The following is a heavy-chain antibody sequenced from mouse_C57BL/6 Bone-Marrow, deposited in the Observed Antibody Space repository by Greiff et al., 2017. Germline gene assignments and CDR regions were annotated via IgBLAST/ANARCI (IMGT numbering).Heavy chain of an antibody. CDR2: ISGGGGNT. CDR1: GFTFSSYT. CDR3: ARRHYYGTLFAY. Sequence: EVQVVESGGGLVKPGGSLKLSCAASGFTFSSYTMSWVRQTPGKRLEWVATISGGGGNTYYPDSVKGRFTISRDNAKNTLYLQLSSLRSEDTALYYCARRHYYGTLFAYWGQGTLVTVSS. V-gene: IGHV5-9*01. D-gene: IGHD1-1*01. J-gene: IGHJ3*01.